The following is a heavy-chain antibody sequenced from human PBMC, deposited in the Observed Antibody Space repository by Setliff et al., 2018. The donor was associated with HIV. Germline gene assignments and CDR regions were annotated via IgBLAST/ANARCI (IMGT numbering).Heavy chain of an antibody. CDR3: ARLRLLYYYYYMDV. Sequence: SETLSLTCTVSGGSIFSHYWSWIRRHPGKGLEWIGYIYYTGSTYYNPSLKSRVTISVDTSKNQFSLKLRSVTAADTAVYYCARLRLLYYYYYMDVWGKGTTVTVS. CDR1: GGSIFSHY. CDR2: IYYTGST. J-gene: IGHJ6*03. V-gene: IGHV4-59*06.